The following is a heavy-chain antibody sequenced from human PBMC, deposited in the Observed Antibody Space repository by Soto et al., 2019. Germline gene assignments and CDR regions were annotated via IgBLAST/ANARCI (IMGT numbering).Heavy chain of an antibody. D-gene: IGHD2-8*01. J-gene: IGHJ5*01. CDR3: ARLIGNSWLDS. CDR2: TYYRSNWYT. V-gene: IGHV6-1*01. Sequence: SQSLSLTCAISGDSVSTHSATWDWIRQSPSRGLEWLGRTYYRSNWYTDYAVSVKGRITTSPDTSNNQLSLQLNSVTPDDTAVYYCARLIGNSWLDSWGQGTLVTVSS. CDR1: GDSVSTHSAT.